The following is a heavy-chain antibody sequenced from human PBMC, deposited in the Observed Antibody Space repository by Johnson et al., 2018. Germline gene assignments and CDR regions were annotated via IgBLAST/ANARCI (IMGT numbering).Heavy chain of an antibody. V-gene: IGHV3-73*02. D-gene: IGHD1-26*01. CDR1: GFTFSGSA. CDR2: IRSKANSYAT. Sequence: VQLQESGGGLVQPGGSXKLSCAASGFTFSGSAMHWVRQASGKGLEWVGRIRSKANSYATAHAASGKGRFTISRDNSKNTLYLQMNSLRAEETAVYYCGKEGVMEWEYYGPFQYWGPGTLVTVSS. J-gene: IGHJ1*01. CDR3: GKEGVMEWEYYGPFQY.